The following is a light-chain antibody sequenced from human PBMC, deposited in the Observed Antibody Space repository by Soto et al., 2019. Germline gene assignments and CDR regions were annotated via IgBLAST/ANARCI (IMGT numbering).Light chain of an antibody. J-gene: IGKJ1*01. CDR3: QQYNSYR. CDR2: DAS. V-gene: IGKV1-5*01. Sequence: GASVTITCRASQNIRNWLAWYQQKPGKAPNPLIYDASSLESGVPSRFSGSGSGTEFTLTISSLQPDDFATYYCQQYNSYRFGQGTKVDVK. CDR1: QNIRNW.